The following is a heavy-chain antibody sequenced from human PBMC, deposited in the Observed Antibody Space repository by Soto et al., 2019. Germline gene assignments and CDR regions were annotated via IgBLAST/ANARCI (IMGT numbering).Heavy chain of an antibody. Sequence: GASVKVSCKASGYTFTSYGISWVRQAPGQGLEWMGWISAYNGNTNYAQKLQGRVTMTTDTSTSTAYMELRSLRSDDTAVYYCARDLMYSVWWQTLDYWGQGTLVTVSS. CDR2: ISAYNGNT. V-gene: IGHV1-18*01. D-gene: IGHD1-26*01. CDR3: ARDLMYSVWWQTLDY. J-gene: IGHJ4*02. CDR1: GYTFTSYG.